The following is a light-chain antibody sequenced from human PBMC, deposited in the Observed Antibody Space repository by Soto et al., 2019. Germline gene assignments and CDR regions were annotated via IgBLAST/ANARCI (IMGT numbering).Light chain of an antibody. V-gene: IGKV1-5*03. CDR1: QSVSGW. Sequence: DIQMTQSPSTLSASVGDRVTITCRARQSVSGWLAWYQQKPGKAPKLLIYRVSDLETGVPSRFSGRGSGTEFTLTISSLQPEDFATYYCQQYNSHYTFGQGTKVEI. CDR3: QQYNSHYT. J-gene: IGKJ2*01. CDR2: RVS.